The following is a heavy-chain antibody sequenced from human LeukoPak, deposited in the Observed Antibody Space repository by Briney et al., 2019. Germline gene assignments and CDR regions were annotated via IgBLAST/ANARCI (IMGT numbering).Heavy chain of an antibody. J-gene: IGHJ4*02. V-gene: IGHV1-46*01. Sequence: ASVKVSCKASGYSFTSNYIQWVRQAPGQGLEWMGIINPGGGSTSYAQKFQGSVTMTRDTSTNTVYMELSSLRSEDTAVYYCVRVDCSAASCSMSLFENWGQGTLVTVSS. CDR2: INPGGGST. CDR3: VRVDCSAASCSMSLFEN. D-gene: IGHD2-15*01. CDR1: GYSFTSNY.